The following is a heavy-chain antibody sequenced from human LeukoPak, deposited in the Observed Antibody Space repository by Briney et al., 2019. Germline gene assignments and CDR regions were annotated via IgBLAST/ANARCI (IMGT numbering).Heavy chain of an antibody. V-gene: IGHV4-59*01. Sequence: SETLSLTCTVSGGSISSYYWSWIRQPPGEGLEWIGYIYYSGSTNYNPSLKSRVTISVDTSKNQFSLKLSSVTAADTAVYYCARGHSGYDYHFDYWGQGTLVTVSS. CDR1: GGSISSYY. CDR2: IYYSGST. J-gene: IGHJ4*02. D-gene: IGHD5-12*01. CDR3: ARGHSGYDYHFDY.